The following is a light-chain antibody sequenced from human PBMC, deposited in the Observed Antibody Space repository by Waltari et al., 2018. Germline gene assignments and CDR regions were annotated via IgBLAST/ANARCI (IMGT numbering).Light chain of an antibody. Sequence: DLPMTQSPSSLSAFVGGRVTITCRASQSINTNLNWYQQKPGKAPKLLIYAASSLQSGVPSRFSGSGSGTDFTLTISSLQPEDFATYYCQQSYSTPITFGQGTRLEIK. CDR2: AAS. V-gene: IGKV1-39*01. CDR1: QSINTN. CDR3: QQSYSTPIT. J-gene: IGKJ5*01.